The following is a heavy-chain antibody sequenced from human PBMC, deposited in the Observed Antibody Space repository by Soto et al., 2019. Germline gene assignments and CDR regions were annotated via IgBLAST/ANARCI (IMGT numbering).Heavy chain of an antibody. CDR1: GYTFTGYY. D-gene: IGHD1-7*01. CDR2: INPNSGET. Sequence: ASVKVSCKASGYTFTGYYMHWMRQAPGQGLEWMGWINPNSGETDYAQNYQGWVTMTRDMSISTAYMELSRLKSNDTAVYYCVTVRYNWNFRYYYYGMDVWGQGTTVTVSS. J-gene: IGHJ6*02. CDR3: VTVRYNWNFRYYYYGMDV. V-gene: IGHV1-2*04.